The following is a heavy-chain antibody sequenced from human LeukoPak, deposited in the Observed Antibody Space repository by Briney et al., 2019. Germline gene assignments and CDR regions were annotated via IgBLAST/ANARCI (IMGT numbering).Heavy chain of an antibody. CDR3: AKGYYGDYVYYFDY. Sequence: PGRSLRLSCAASGFTFDDYAMHWVRQAPGKGLEWVSGISWNSGCIGYADSVKGRFTISRDNAKNSLYLQMNSLRAEDTALYYCAKGYYGDYVYYFDYWGQGALVTVSS. D-gene: IGHD4-17*01. CDR2: ISWNSGCI. J-gene: IGHJ4*02. CDR1: GFTFDDYA. V-gene: IGHV3-9*01.